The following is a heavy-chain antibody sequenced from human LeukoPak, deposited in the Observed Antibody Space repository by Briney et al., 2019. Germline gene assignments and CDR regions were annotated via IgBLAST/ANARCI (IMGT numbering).Heavy chain of an antibody. J-gene: IGHJ4*02. CDR1: GFTFDDYG. D-gene: IGHD6-13*01. V-gene: IGHV3-20*01. CDR2: INWNGGST. Sequence: GGSLRLSCAASGFTFDDYGMSWVRQAPGKGLEWVSGINWNGGSTGYADSVKGRFTISRDNAKNSLYLQMNSLRAEDTASYHCARASRVSPADYWGQGTLVTVSS. CDR3: ARASRVSPADY.